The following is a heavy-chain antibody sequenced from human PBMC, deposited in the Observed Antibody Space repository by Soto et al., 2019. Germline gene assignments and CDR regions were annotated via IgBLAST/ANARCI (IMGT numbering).Heavy chain of an antibody. J-gene: IGHJ3*02. CDR1: GFTFSSYS. CDR2: ISSSSSTI. D-gene: IGHD3-10*01. V-gene: IGHV3-48*01. Sequence: EVQLVESGGGLVQPGGSLRLSCAASGFTFSSYSMNWVRQAPGKGLEWVSYISSSSSTIYYADSVKGRFTISRDNAKNSLYVQMNSLRAEDTAVYYCARDRRLLWFGELLSDAFDIWGQGTMVTVSS. CDR3: ARDRRLLWFGELLSDAFDI.